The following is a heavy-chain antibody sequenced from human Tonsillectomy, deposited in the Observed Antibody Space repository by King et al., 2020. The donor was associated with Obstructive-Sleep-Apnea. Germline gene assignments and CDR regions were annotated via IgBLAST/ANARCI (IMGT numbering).Heavy chain of an antibody. CDR2: IYSSGTT. CDR3: ARDRYDYGLDNSTLHYYGMDV. J-gene: IGHJ6*02. V-gene: IGHV3-53*04. CDR1: VFSVTGSY. D-gene: IGHD3-16*01. Sequence: VQLVESGGGLVQPGGSLRLSCAASVFSVTGSYINWVRQAPGKGLEWVSVIYSSGTTHYAYSLKGRLTISRHNSNNTVYLQMNSLRAEDTAVYYCARDRYDYGLDNSTLHYYGMDVWGQGTTVIVS.